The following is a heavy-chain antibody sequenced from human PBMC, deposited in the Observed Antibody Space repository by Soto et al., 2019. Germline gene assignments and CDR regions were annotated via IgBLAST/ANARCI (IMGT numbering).Heavy chain of an antibody. CDR3: ASGILTGYGWDI. Sequence: ASVKVSCKASGYTFTSYAMHWVRQAPGQRLEWMGWINPNSGGTNYAQKFQGWVTMTRDTSISTAYMELSRLRSDDTAVYYCASGILTGYGWDIWGQGTMVTVSS. J-gene: IGHJ3*02. V-gene: IGHV1-2*04. D-gene: IGHD3-9*01. CDR1: GYTFTSYA. CDR2: INPNSGGT.